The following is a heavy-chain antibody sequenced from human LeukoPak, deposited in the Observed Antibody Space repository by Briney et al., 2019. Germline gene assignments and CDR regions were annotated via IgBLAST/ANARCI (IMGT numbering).Heavy chain of an antibody. V-gene: IGHV3-7*01. J-gene: IGHJ4*02. D-gene: IGHD2-21*02. CDR2: INQDGSEK. CDR3: ARTARLLES. Sequence: PGGSLRLSCAASGFTFSSYWMTWVRQAPGMGPECVANINQDGSEKNYVDSVRGRFTISRDNARNSLYLQLNSLRAEDTAVYYCARTARLLESWGQGTLVTVSS. CDR1: GFTFSSYW.